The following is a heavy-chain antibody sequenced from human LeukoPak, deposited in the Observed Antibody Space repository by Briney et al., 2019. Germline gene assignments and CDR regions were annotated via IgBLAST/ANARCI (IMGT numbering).Heavy chain of an antibody. V-gene: IGHV4-59*12. D-gene: IGHD3-22*01. CDR3: ARYGYYDSSGFYY. CDR2: MYYSGST. J-gene: IGHJ4*02. Sequence: NPSETLSLTCSVSGSSMNLYSWNWIRQSPGKGLEWIAYMYYSGSTYYNPSLKSRVTISVDTSKNQFSLKLSSVTAADTAVYYCARYGYYDSSGFYYWGQGTLVTVSS. CDR1: GSSMNLYS.